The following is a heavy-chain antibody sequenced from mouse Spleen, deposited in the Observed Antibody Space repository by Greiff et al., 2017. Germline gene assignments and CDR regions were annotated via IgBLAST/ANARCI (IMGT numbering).Heavy chain of an antibody. CDR1: GYTFTDYY. Sequence: VQLKESGPVLVKPGASVKMSCKASGYTFTDYYMNWVKQSHGKSLEWIGVINPYNGGTSYNQKFKGKATLTVDKSSSTAYMELNSLTSEDSAVYYCARGRLGGPYYFDYWGQGTTLTVSS. D-gene: IGHD4-1*01. CDR3: ARGRLGGPYYFDY. V-gene: IGHV1-19*01. J-gene: IGHJ2*01. CDR2: INPYNGGT.